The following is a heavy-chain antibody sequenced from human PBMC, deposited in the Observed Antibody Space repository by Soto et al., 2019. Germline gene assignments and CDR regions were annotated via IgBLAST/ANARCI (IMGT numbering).Heavy chain of an antibody. CDR2: INHSGST. Sequence: ASETLSLTCAVYGGSFSGYYWSWIHQPPGKGLEWIGEINHSGSTNYNPSLKSRVTISVDTSKNQFSLKLSSVTAADTAVYYCARGQVYWFYYYYGMDVWGQGTTVTVSS. V-gene: IGHV4-34*01. D-gene: IGHD1-26*01. J-gene: IGHJ6*02. CDR1: GGSFSGYY. CDR3: ARGQVYWFYYYYGMDV.